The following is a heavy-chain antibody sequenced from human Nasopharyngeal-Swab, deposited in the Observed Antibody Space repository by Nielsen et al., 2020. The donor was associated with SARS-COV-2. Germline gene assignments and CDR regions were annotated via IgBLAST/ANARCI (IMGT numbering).Heavy chain of an antibody. J-gene: IGHJ4*02. V-gene: IGHV3-30-3*01. CDR2: ISYDGSNK. CDR3: ARVRVGTTNFDY. D-gene: IGHD1-26*01. Sequence: GGSLRPSCAAPGFPFTSYAMHWSRQAPGQGLEWMAVISYDGSNKYYADSVKGRFTISRDNSKNTLYLQMNSLRAEDTAVYYCARVRVGTTNFDYWGQGTLVTVSS. CDR1: GFPFTSYA.